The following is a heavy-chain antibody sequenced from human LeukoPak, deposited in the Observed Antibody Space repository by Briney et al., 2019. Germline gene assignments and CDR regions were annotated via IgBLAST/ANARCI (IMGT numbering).Heavy chain of an antibody. Sequence: GGSLRLSCAASGFTFSNYWMSWVRQAPGKGLEWVANIKQDGSEKYYMDSVKGRFTISRDNAKNSLYLQMNSLRAEDTAIYYCARDFGVYYWGQGTLVTVSS. J-gene: IGHJ4*02. V-gene: IGHV3-7*01. CDR2: IKQDGSEK. CDR3: ARDFGVYY. D-gene: IGHD3-10*01. CDR1: GFTFSNYW.